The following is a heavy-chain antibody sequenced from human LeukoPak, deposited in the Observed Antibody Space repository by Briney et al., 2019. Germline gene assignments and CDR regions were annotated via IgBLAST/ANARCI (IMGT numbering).Heavy chain of an antibody. CDR1: GYSFTSYW. Sequence: GESLKISCKGSGYSFTSYWIGWVRQMPGKGLEWMGIIYPGDSDTRYSPSFQGQVTISADKSISTAYLQWSSLKASDTAMYYRARRSGTTHDAFDIWGQGTMVTVSS. D-gene: IGHD1-7*01. J-gene: IGHJ3*02. CDR2: IYPGDSDT. V-gene: IGHV5-51*01. CDR3: ARRSGTTHDAFDI.